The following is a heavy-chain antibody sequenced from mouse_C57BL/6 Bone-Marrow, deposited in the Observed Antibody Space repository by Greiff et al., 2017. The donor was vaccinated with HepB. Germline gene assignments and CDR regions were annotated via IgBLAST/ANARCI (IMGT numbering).Heavy chain of an antibody. J-gene: IGHJ1*03. CDR3: TSPPYYYGSSYGYFDV. CDR2: IYPGNSDT. V-gene: IGHV1-5*01. Sequence: EVMLVESGTVLARPGASVKMSCKTSGYTFTSYWMHWVKQRPGQGLEWIGAIYPGNSDTSYNQKFKGKAKLTAVTSASTAYMELSSLTNEDSAVYYCTSPPYYYGSSYGYFDVWGTGTTVTVSS. D-gene: IGHD1-1*01. CDR1: GYTFTSYW.